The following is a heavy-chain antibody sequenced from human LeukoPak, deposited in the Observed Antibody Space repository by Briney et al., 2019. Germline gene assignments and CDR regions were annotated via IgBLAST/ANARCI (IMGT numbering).Heavy chain of an antibody. V-gene: IGHV1-18*01. CDR3: ARSDSSGRYGGYYYYYMDV. J-gene: IGHJ6*03. CDR2: ISAYNGNT. Sequence: GASVKVSCKASGYTFTSYGFTWVRQAPGQGLEWMGWISAYNGNTNYAQKLQGRVTMTTDTSTSTAYMELRSLRSDDTAVYYCARSDSSGRYGGYYYYYMDVWGTGNKVTVSS. D-gene: IGHD6-19*01. CDR1: GYTFTSYG.